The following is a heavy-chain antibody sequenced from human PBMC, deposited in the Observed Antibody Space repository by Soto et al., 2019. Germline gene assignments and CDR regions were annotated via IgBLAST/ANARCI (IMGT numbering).Heavy chain of an antibody. D-gene: IGHD3-3*01. CDR1: GFTVSSNY. Sequence: GGSLRLSCAASGFTVSSNYMSWVRQAPGKGLEWVSVIYSGGSTYYADSMKGRFTISRDNSKNTLYHKMNSLRAEDTAVYYCASHYDFWSGYPYWGQGTLVTVSS. CDR2: IYSGGST. CDR3: ASHYDFWSGYPY. V-gene: IGHV3-53*01. J-gene: IGHJ4*02.